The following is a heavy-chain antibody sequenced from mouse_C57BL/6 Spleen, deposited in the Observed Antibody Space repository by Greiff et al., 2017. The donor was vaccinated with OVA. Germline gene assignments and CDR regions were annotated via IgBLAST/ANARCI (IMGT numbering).Heavy chain of an antibody. CDR2: IYPGDGDT. Sequence: VKLMESGPELVKPGASVKISCKASGYAFSSSWMNWVKQRPGKGLEWIGRIYPGDGDTNYNGKFKGKATLTADKSSSTAYMQLSSLTSEDSAVYFCARATTVVERYAMDYWGQGTSVTVAS. D-gene: IGHD1-1*01. V-gene: IGHV1-82*01. CDR1: GYAFSSSW. CDR3: ARATTVVERYAMDY. J-gene: IGHJ4*01.